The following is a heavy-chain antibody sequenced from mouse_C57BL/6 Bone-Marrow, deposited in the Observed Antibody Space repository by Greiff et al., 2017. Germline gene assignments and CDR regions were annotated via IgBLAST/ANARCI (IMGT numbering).Heavy chain of an antibody. V-gene: IGHV1-19*01. CDR3: ARSRGYDYACYFDY. J-gene: IGHJ2*01. D-gene: IGHD2-4*01. Sequence: VQLKESGPVLVKPGASVKMSCKASGYTFTDYYMNWVKQSHGKSLEWIGVLNPYNGGTSYNQKFKGKATLTVDKSYSTAYMELNSLTAEDSAVYYCARSRGYDYACYFDYWGQGTTLTVSS. CDR2: LNPYNGGT. CDR1: GYTFTDYY.